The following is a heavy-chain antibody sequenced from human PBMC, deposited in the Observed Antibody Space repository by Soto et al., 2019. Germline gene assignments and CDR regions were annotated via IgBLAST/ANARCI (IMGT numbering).Heavy chain of an antibody. CDR2: ISVSGGRT. CDR3: AKGDLFVGGTIYGMDV. CDR1: LSSYA. J-gene: IGHJ6*02. Sequence: PGGSLRLSCAVSLSSYAMTWVRQARGKGLEWVAGISVSGGRTNYAVSVKGRFTISRDNDKNTVYLQMNSLRAEDTAVYYCAKGDLFVGGTIYGMDVWGQGTTVTVSS. V-gene: IGHV3-23*01. D-gene: IGHD3-16*01.